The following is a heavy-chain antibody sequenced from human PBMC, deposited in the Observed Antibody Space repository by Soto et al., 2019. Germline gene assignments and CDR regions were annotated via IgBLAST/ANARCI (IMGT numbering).Heavy chain of an antibody. CDR3: ATGGLYNWNPGFYYYGMDV. CDR2: FDPEDGET. CDR1: GYTLTELS. Sequence: ASVKVSCKVSGYTLTELSMHWVRQAPGKGLEWMGGFDPEDGETNYAQKFQGRVTMTEDTSIDTAYMELSSLRSEDTAVYYCATGGLYNWNPGFYYYGMDVWGQGTTVTVSS. J-gene: IGHJ6*02. D-gene: IGHD1-20*01. V-gene: IGHV1-24*01.